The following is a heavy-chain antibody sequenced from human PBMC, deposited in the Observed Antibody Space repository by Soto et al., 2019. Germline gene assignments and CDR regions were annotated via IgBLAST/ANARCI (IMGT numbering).Heavy chain of an antibody. CDR1: GFTFNSYW. Sequence: EVQLAESGGGLAQPGGSLRLSCAASGFTFNSYWMHWVRQVPGKGLVWVSRINNDGSTTNYADSVKGRFTISRDNARNTVYLQMNSLRADDTAVYYCVRGVMAANCFDSWGQGTLVSVSS. CDR2: INNDGSTT. V-gene: IGHV3-74*01. D-gene: IGHD3-16*01. CDR3: VRGVMAANCFDS. J-gene: IGHJ4*02.